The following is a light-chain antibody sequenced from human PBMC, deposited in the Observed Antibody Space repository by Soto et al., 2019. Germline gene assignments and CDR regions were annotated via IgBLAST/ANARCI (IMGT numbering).Light chain of an antibody. CDR2: DVS. V-gene: IGLV2-14*01. Sequence: QSALTQPASVSGSPGQSITISCTGTSSDVGGYNYVSWYQQHPGKAPELMIYDVSNRPSGVSNRFSGARSGNTASLTISGLQAEDEADYYWSSDTSSRTGVFRTGAKLTVL. CDR1: SSDVGGYNY. CDR3: SSDTSSRTGV. J-gene: IGLJ1*01.